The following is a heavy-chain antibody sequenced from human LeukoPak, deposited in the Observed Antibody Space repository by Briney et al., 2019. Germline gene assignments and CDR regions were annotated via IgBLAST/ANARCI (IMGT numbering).Heavy chain of an antibody. CDR3: TTFTYYYDSSGYYIADY. J-gene: IGHJ4*02. CDR2: IKSKTDGGTT. CDR1: GSTFSNAW. V-gene: IGHV3-15*01. Sequence: PGGSLRLSCAASGSTFSNAWMSWVRQAPGKGLEWVGRIKSKTDGGTTDYAAPVKGRFTISRDDSKNTLYLQMNSLKTEDTAVYYCTTFTYYYDSSGYYIADYWGQGTLVTVSS. D-gene: IGHD3-22*01.